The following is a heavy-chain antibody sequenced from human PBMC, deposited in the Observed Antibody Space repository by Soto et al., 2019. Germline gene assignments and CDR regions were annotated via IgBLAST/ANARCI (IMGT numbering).Heavy chain of an antibody. CDR2: IIPIFGTA. D-gene: IGHD3-16*01. CDR3: ARANLQVEGGVYYYGMDV. J-gene: IGHJ6*02. Sequence: QVQLVQSGAEVKKPGSSVKVSCKASGGTFSSYAISWVRQAPGQGLEWMGGIIPIFGTANYAQKFQGRVTITADESTSTGYMERSSLRSEDTAVYYCARANLQVEGGVYYYGMDVWGQGTTVTVSS. V-gene: IGHV1-69*12. CDR1: GGTFSSYA.